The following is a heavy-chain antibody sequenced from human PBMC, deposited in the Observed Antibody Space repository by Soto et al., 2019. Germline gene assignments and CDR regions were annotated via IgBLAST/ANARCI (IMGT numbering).Heavy chain of an antibody. D-gene: IGHD6-13*01. Sequence: SETLSLTCTVSGGSISSGGYYWSWIRQHPGKGLEWIGYIYYSGSTYYNPSLKSRVTISVDTSKNQFSLKLSSVTAADTAVYYCARVFSDSSSFFDPWGQGTLVTISS. CDR3: ARVFSDSSSFFDP. CDR1: GGSISSGGYY. CDR2: IYYSGST. V-gene: IGHV4-31*03. J-gene: IGHJ5*02.